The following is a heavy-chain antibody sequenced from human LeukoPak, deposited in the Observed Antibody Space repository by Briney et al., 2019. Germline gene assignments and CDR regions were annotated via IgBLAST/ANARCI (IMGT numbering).Heavy chain of an antibody. CDR2: IYYSGST. J-gene: IGHJ5*02. CDR1: GVSISSYY. V-gene: IGHV4-59*12. CDR3: ASRASAVAGTFPNWFDP. Sequence: SETLSLTCTVSGVSISSYYWSWIRQPPGKGLEWIVYIYYSGSTNYNPSLKSQVTIPVDTSKNQFSLRLSSVTAADTAVYYCASRASAVAGTFPNWFDPWGQGTLVTVSS. D-gene: IGHD6-19*01.